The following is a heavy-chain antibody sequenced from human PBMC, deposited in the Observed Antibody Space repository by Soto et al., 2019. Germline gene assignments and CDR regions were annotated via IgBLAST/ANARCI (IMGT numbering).Heavy chain of an antibody. Sequence: SETLSLTCTVSGGFISFYYWSWIRQPPGKGMEWIGNIHHSGRTNYNPSLKSRGTISVDTSKDQFSLNLSSVTAADTAVYYCARERGGWEAAALKAAFDIWGQGKMVTVSS. V-gene: IGHV4-59*01. CDR2: IHHSGRT. CDR1: GGFISFYY. D-gene: IGHD6-13*01. CDR3: ARERGGWEAAALKAAFDI. J-gene: IGHJ3*02.